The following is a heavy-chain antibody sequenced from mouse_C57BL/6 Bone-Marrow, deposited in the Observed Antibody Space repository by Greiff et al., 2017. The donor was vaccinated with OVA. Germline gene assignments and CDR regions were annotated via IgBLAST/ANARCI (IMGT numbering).Heavy chain of an antibody. D-gene: IGHD2-4*01. Sequence: QVQLQQPGAELVMPGASVKLSCKASGYTFTSYWMHWVKQRPGQGLEWHGKIDPSDSYTNSKQKFKGKSTVTVDKSSSTAYMQISSLTSEDSAVYYCAKDDYDDGTWFAYWGQGTLVTVSA. CDR1: GYTFTSYW. CDR2: IDPSDSYT. CDR3: AKDDYDDGTWFAY. V-gene: IGHV1-69*01. J-gene: IGHJ3*01.